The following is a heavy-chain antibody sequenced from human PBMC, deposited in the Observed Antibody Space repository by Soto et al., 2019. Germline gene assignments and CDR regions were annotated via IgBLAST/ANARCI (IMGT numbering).Heavy chain of an antibody. D-gene: IGHD5-12*01. J-gene: IGHJ5*01. CDR3: ARGSIRRDGYNSEWFDS. CDR2: INPSGGST. V-gene: IGHV1-46*01. CDR1: GSTFTSFY. Sequence: XSVKVSCXSSGSTFTSFYMPLVRQAPGQGLEWMGIINPSGGSTSYAQKFQGRVTMTRDTSTSTVYMELSSLRSEDTAVYYCARGSIRRDGYNSEWFDSWGQGTLVTVSS.